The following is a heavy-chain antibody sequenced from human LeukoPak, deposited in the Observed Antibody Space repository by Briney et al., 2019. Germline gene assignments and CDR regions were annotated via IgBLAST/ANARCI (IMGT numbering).Heavy chain of an antibody. CDR1: GGSISSYY. V-gene: IGHV4-4*07. D-gene: IGHD3-22*01. J-gene: IGHJ4*02. CDR2: IYTSGST. CDR3: ARVATSYYYDSSGYHY. Sequence: SETLSLTCTVSGGSISSYYWSWIRQPAGKGLEWIGRIYTSGSTNYNPSLKSRVTMSVDTSKNQFSLKLSSVTAADTAVYYCARVATSYYYDSSGYHYWGQGTLVTVSS.